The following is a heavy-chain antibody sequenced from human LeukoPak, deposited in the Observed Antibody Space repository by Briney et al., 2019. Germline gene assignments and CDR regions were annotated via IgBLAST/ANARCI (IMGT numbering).Heavy chain of an antibody. J-gene: IGHJ4*02. Sequence: SETLSLTCTVSGGSISSYYWNWIRQPPGKGLEWIGYIYSSGSTNYNPSLKGRATISVDTSKEQFSLRLSSVTAADTALYYCARTYSTSSTFDSWGQGTLVTVSS. CDR1: GGSISSYY. V-gene: IGHV4-4*09. D-gene: IGHD2-2*01. CDR3: ARTYSTSSTFDS. CDR2: IYSSGST.